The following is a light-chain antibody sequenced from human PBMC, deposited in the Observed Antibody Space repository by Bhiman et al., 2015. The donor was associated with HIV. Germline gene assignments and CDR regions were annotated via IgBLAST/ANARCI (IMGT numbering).Light chain of an antibody. J-gene: IGLJ1*01. CDR1: KSDIGGYKY. Sequence: QSVLTQPASVSGSPGQSITISCTGTKSDIGGYKYVSWYQQHPGKAPKILIYDVSNRPSGVSNRFSGSKSGNTASLTISGLQAEDEADYYCSSLTSSITYVFGTGTNVTVL. V-gene: IGLV2-14*03. CDR3: SSLTSSITYV. CDR2: DVS.